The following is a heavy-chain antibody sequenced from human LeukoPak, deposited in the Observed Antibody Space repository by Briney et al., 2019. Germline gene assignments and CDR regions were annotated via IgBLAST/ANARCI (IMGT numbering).Heavy chain of an antibody. J-gene: IGHJ4*02. CDR1: GFTFSSYA. Sequence: GGSLTLSCAASGFTFSSYAMHWVRQAPGKGLEWVAVISYDGSNKYYADSVKSRFTISRDNSKNTLYLQMNSLRAEDTAVYYCARAPIPWSLRYYFDYWGQGTLVTVSS. CDR3: ARAPIPWSLRYYFDY. CDR2: ISYDGSNK. V-gene: IGHV3-30*04. D-gene: IGHD3-3*01.